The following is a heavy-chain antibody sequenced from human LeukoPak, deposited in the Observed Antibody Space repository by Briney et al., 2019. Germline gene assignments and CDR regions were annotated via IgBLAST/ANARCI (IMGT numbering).Heavy chain of an antibody. CDR2: ISYSGVS. CDR3: ERLPEGGYATSLGWLDP. Sequence: PSETLSLTCTVPSAAISRSYWIWIRQTPGKGLEWIGYISYSGVSTYNPSLGSRVTISRDTSKNEVSLNLSSVTAADTAVYFCERLPEGGYATSLGWLDPWGQGTRVTVSS. J-gene: IGHJ5*02. CDR1: SAAISRSY. D-gene: IGHD5-24*01. V-gene: IGHV4-59*08.